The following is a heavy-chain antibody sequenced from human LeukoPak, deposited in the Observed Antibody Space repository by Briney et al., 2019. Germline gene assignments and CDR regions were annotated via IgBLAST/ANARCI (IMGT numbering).Heavy chain of an antibody. J-gene: IGHJ3*02. CDR1: GFTVSSNY. CDR3: ARASVNVFRYFDWLLHPRDAFDI. Sequence: GGSLRLSCAASGFTVSSNYMSWVRQAPGKGLELVSVIYSGGGTYYADSGKGRFTISRANSENTPYLQMNSLRVEDTAVYYCARASVNVFRYFDWLLHPRDAFDIWGQGTMVTVSS. CDR2: IYSGGGT. V-gene: IGHV3-66*01. D-gene: IGHD3-9*01.